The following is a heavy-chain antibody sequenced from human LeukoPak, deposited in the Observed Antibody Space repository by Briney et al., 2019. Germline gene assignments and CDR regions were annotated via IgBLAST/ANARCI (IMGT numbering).Heavy chain of an antibody. Sequence: PGGSLRLSCAASGFTFSSYSMNWVRQAPGKGLEWVSSISSSSSYIYYADSVKGRFTISRDNAKNSLYLQMNSLRAEDTAVYYCARVKGIAAAGLFDYWGQGTLVTVSS. D-gene: IGHD6-13*01. CDR2: ISSSSSYI. V-gene: IGHV3-21*01. CDR3: ARVKGIAAAGLFDY. J-gene: IGHJ4*02. CDR1: GFTFSSYS.